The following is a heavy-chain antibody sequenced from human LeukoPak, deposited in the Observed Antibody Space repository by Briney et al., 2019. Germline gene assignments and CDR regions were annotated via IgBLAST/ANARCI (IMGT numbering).Heavy chain of an antibody. CDR1: GYSISSGYY. J-gene: IGHJ4*02. CDR3: ARHARHAPFDY. Sequence: SETLSLTCAVSGYSISSGYYWGWIRQPPEKGLEWIGSIYHSGSTYYNPSLKSRVTISVDTSKNQFSLKLSSVTAADTAVYYCARHARHAPFDYWCQGTLVTVSS. D-gene: IGHD2-2*01. V-gene: IGHV4-38-2*01. CDR2: IYHSGST.